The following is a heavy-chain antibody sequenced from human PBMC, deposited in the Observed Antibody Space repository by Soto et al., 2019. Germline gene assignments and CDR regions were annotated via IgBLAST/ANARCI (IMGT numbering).Heavy chain of an antibody. D-gene: IGHD7-27*01. CDR3: AKAWGMDY. CDR1: GFTFSSYT. CDR2: ISGSGSST. V-gene: IGHV3-23*01. Sequence: EVQLLESGGGLVEPGGSRRLSCAASGFTFSSYTMSWVRQAPGKGLEWVSTISGSGSSTYSADSVKGRFTISRDNSKNTLHLQMKSLRVEDTAIYYCAKAWGMDYWGQGTLVTVSS. J-gene: IGHJ4*02.